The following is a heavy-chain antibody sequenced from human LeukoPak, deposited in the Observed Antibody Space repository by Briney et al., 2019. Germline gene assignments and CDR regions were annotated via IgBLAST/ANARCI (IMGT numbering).Heavy chain of an antibody. CDR1: GYSFTNYW. CDR3: ARPVDYYDTTGPGAFDF. CDR2: IYPGDSDT. Sequence: GESLKISCKCSGYSFTNYWIGWVRQMPGKGLEWMGVIYPGDSDTRYSPSFQGQVTISADKSISTAYLQWRSLQASDTAMFYCARPVDYYDTTGPGAFDFWGQGTMVTVSS. V-gene: IGHV5-51*01. D-gene: IGHD3-22*01. J-gene: IGHJ3*01.